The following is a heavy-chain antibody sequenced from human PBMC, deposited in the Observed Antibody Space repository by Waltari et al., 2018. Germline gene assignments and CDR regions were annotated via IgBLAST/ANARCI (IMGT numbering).Heavy chain of an antibody. J-gene: IGHJ4*02. V-gene: IGHV4-4*09. Sequence: QVQLPESGPGLAKPSETLSLTSTVSGGSIGSNYWAWMRQPPGKGLEWIGYIYTSGGTNYNPSLKSRVTISIDTSKNQFSLKLTSVTAADTAVYYCARVGSSHWVSRFNLWGRGTLVSVSS. D-gene: IGHD2-2*01. CDR2: IYTSGGT. CDR1: GGSIGSNY. CDR3: ARVGSSHWVSRFNL.